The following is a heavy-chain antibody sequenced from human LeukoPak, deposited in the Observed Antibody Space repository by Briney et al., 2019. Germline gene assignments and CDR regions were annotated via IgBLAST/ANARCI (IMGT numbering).Heavy chain of an antibody. CDR3: AKDPPFWSGSYFDY. J-gene: IGHJ4*02. Sequence: PGGSLRLSCAASGFTSSSYAMCWVRQAPGKGLEWVSAIIGSGGSTYYADSVKGRFTISRDNSKNTLYLQMNSLRAEDTAVYYCAKDPPFWSGSYFDYWGQGTLVTVSS. CDR1: GFTSSSYA. CDR2: IIGSGGST. V-gene: IGHV3-23*01. D-gene: IGHD3-3*01.